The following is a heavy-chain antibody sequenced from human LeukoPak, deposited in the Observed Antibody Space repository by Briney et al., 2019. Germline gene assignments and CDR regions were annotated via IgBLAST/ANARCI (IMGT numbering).Heavy chain of an antibody. CDR1: RYTFRNSD. D-gene: IGHD3-10*02. J-gene: IGHJ6*04. V-gene: IGHV3-30*02. CDR3: AELGITMIGGV. Sequence: GGTLRLSCAASRYTFRNSDTHWVRQAPGKGPERVALIQAEGGNKYYTDSEKSPFTISRDNSKNTLYLQMNSLRAEDTAVYYCAELGITMIGGVWGKGTTVTISS. CDR2: IQAEGGNK.